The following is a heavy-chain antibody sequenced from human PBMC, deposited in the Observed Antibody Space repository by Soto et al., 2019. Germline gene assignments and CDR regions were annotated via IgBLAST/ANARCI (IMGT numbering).Heavy chain of an antibody. V-gene: IGHV4-31*03. Sequence: PSETLSLTCTVPGVSISSGGYYWSWIRQHPGKGLEWIGYIYYSGSTYYNPSLKSRVTISVDTTKNQFSLKLSSVTAADTAVYYCAREAKGSASYYYGMDVWGQGTTVTVSS. CDR3: AREAKGSASYYYGMDV. CDR1: GVSISSGGYY. J-gene: IGHJ6*02. CDR2: IYYSGST.